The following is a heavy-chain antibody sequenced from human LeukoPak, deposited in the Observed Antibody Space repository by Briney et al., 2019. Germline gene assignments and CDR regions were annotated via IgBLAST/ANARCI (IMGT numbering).Heavy chain of an antibody. CDR2: ISYDGSNK. J-gene: IGHJ4*02. CDR3: ARDLSRDGYNLLFDY. CDR1: GCTFSSYA. D-gene: IGHD5-24*01. V-gene: IGHV3-30*09. Sequence: TGGSLRLSCAASGCTFSSYAMHWVRQAPGKGLEWVAVISYDGSNKYYADSVKGRFAISRDNSKNTLYLQMNSLRAEDTAVYYCARDLSRDGYNLLFDYWGQGTLVTVSS.